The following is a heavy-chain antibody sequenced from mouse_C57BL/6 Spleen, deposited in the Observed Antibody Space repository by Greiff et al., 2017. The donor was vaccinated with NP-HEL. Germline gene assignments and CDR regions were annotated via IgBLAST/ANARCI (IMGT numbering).Heavy chain of an antibody. CDR2: INPSSGYT. CDR1: GYTFTSYW. D-gene: IGHD2-4*01. V-gene: IGHV1-7*01. CDR3: ASPLYDYDGAMDY. J-gene: IGHJ4*01. Sequence: VQLQQSGAELAKPGASVKLSCKASGYTFTSYWMHWVKQRPGQGLEWIGYINPSSGYTKYNQKFKDKATLTADKSSSTAYMQLSSLTYEDSAVYYCASPLYDYDGAMDYWGQGTSVTVSS.